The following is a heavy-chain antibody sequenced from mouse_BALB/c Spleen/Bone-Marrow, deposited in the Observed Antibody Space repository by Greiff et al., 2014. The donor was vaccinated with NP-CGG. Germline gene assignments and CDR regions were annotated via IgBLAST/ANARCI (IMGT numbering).Heavy chain of an antibody. Sequence: EVHLVESGGGLVKPGGSLKLSCAASGFTFSDYYMYWVRQTPGKRLEWVATISDGGSYTYYPDSVKGRFTISRDIAKNNLYLQMSSLKSEDTAMYYCARDRGVQGYAMDYWGQGTSVTVSS. CDR1: GFTFSDYY. CDR2: ISDGGSYT. V-gene: IGHV5-4*02. D-gene: IGHD2-14*01. CDR3: ARDRGVQGYAMDY. J-gene: IGHJ4*01.